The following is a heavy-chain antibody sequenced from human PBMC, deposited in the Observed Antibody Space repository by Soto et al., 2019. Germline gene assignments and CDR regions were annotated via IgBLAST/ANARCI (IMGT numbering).Heavy chain of an antibody. J-gene: IGHJ4*02. V-gene: IGHV3-30*18. Sequence: GGSLRLSCAASGCTFSSYGMHWVRQAPGKGLEWVAVISYDGSNKYYADSVKGRFTISRDNSKNTLYLQMNSLRAEDTAVYYCAKDHVGATDYWGQGTLVTVSS. CDR2: ISYDGSNK. CDR1: GCTFSSYG. CDR3: AKDHVGATDY. D-gene: IGHD1-26*01.